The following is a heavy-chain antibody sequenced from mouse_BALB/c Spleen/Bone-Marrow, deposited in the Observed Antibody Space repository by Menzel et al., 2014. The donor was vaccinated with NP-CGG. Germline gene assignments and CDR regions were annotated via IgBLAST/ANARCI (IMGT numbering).Heavy chain of an antibody. D-gene: IGHD2-3*01. Sequence: QVQLQQTGPELVKPGASVKISCKASGYAFSSSWMNWVKQRPGQGLEWIGRIYPGDGDTKYNGKFKGKATLTADKSSSTAYMQLSSLTSVDSAVYFCARSDGYRDMDYCGQATSAKVSS. CDR2: IYPGDGDT. J-gene: IGHJ4*01. CDR3: ARSDGYRDMDY. CDR1: GYAFSSSW. V-gene: IGHV1-82*01.